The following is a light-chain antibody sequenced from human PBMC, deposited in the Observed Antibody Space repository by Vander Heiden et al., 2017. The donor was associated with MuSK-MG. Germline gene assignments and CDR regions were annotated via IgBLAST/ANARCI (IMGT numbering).Light chain of an antibody. CDR2: GKN. V-gene: IGLV3-19*01. J-gene: IGLJ2*01. CDR3: NSRDSSGNHLV. Sequence: SSELTQDPAVSVALGQTVRITCQGDSLRSYYASWYQQKPGQAPVLVIYGKNNRPSGIPDRFSDSSSGNTASLTITGAQAEDEADYYCNSRDSSGNHLVFGGGTKLTVL. CDR1: SLRSYY.